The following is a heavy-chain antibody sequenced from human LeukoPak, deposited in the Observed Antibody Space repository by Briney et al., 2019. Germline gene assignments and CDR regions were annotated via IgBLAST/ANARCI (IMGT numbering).Heavy chain of an antibody. CDR3: AKDGPYTSSSQGYFDY. D-gene: IGHD6-6*01. Sequence: PGGSLRLSCAASGLTVSRNYMNWVRQAPGMGLEWVAVIYSGGSTYYADSVKDRFTISRDNSKNTLYLQMNSLRAEDTAVYYCAKDGPYTSSSQGYFDYWGQGTLVTVSS. CDR1: GLTVSRNY. J-gene: IGHJ4*02. CDR2: IYSGGST. V-gene: IGHV3-66*01.